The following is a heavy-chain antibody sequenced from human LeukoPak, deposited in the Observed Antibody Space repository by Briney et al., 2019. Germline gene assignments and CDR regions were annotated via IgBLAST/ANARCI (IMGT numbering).Heavy chain of an antibody. V-gene: IGHV3-23*01. Sequence: PGGSLRLSCAASGFTFSSYAMSWVRQAPGKGLEWVSAISGSGGSTYYADPVKGRFTISRDNSKYTLYLQMNSLRAEDTAVYYCAKDSQWLVCYDYWGQGTLVTVSS. J-gene: IGHJ4*02. CDR2: ISGSGGST. CDR1: GFTFSSYA. D-gene: IGHD6-19*01. CDR3: AKDSQWLVCYDY.